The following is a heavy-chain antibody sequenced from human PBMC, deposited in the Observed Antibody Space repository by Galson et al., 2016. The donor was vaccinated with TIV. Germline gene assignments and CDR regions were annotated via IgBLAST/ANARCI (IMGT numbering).Heavy chain of an antibody. CDR1: GYTFSDYY. V-gene: IGHV1-2*02. J-gene: IGHJ4*01. D-gene: IGHD3-10*01. CDR2: INPKTGGT. CDR3: ARGYGSDPDF. Sequence: SVKVSCKASGYTFSDYYIHWVRQAPGRGLKWMGWINPKTGGTIYGQKFHGRVTLTRDTTVNTVYMEVRSLRSDDTAMFYCARGYGSDPDFWGQGTLVTVSS.